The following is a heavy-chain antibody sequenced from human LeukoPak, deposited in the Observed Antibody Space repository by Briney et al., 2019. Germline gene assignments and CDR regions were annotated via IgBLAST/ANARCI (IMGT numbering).Heavy chain of an antibody. J-gene: IGHJ6*02. CDR3: ARRTSGYYYYGMDV. CDR2: IYYSGST. Sequence: SETLSLTCTVSGGSISGYYWSWIRQPPGKGPEWIGYIYYSGSTKYNPSLKSRVTISVDTSKNQFSLKLSSVTAADTAVYYCARRTSGYYYYGMDVWGQGTTVTVSS. CDR1: GGSISGYY. D-gene: IGHD2-2*01. V-gene: IGHV4-59*12.